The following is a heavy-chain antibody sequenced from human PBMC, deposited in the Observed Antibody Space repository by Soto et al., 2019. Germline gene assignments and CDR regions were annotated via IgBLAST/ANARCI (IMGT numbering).Heavy chain of an antibody. V-gene: IGHV3-33*01. Sequence: GGSLRLSCTASGFTFSSFAMHWVRQAPGKGLEWVAATSYDGSNQYYGDSVKGRLTISRDNSKNTLYLQMNSLRAEDTAVFYCERDRSSTLVGMDVWGQGTTVTVSS. J-gene: IGHJ6*02. CDR3: ERDRSSTLVGMDV. D-gene: IGHD6-13*01. CDR1: GFTFSSFA. CDR2: TSYDGSNQ.